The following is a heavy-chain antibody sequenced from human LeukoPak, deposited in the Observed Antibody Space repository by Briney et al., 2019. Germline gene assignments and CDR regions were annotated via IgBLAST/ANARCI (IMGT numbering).Heavy chain of an antibody. V-gene: IGHV2-5*02. CDR3: ARISGFPTYYFAY. CDR1: GFSLSTSGVG. D-gene: IGHD3-22*01. J-gene: IGHJ4*01. Sequence: SGPTLVKPTQTLTLTCTFSGFSLSTSGVGVGWIRQPPGKALEWLALIYWDDDKRYSPSLKSRLTITKDTSKNQVVLTMTNMAPVEQAKYYCARISGFPTYYFAYWGKEPWSPSPQ. CDR2: IYWDDDK.